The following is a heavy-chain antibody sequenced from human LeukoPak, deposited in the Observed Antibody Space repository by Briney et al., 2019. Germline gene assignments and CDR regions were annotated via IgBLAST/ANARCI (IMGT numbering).Heavy chain of an antibody. V-gene: IGHV5-51*01. CDR3: ARHSRQMGAVEY. CDR1: GYSFTTYW. Sequence: GESLKISCKGSGYSFTTYWIGWVRQMTGKGLEWMAIIYPGDSDTTYSPSFQGQVTISADKSISTVYLQWSSLKASDTAVYYCARHSRQMGAVEYWGQGTLVTVSS. J-gene: IGHJ4*02. CDR2: IYPGDSDT. D-gene: IGHD5-24*01.